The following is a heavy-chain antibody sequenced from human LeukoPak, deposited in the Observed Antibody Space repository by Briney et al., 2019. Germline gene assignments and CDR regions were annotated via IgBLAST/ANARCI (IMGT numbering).Heavy chain of an antibody. CDR3: SSVFTGYSRADAFDI. V-gene: IGHV1-18*01. CDR1: GYTFTSYG. J-gene: IGHJ3*02. Sequence: APVKVSCNASGYTFTSYGISWVRQAHGQGLERMGLISAYNGNTNYAQKLPGRVPITTDTSTTTAYMELKGDSPNAPDRPICSSVFTGYSRADAFDIWGQGTMVTVSS. D-gene: IGHD3-9*01. CDR2: ISAYNGNT.